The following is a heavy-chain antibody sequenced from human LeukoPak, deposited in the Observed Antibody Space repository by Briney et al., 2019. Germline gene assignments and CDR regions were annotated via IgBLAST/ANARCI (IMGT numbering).Heavy chain of an antibody. V-gene: IGHV3-23*01. CDR3: AKDRAFTMVPGPICHHYYYGMDV. J-gene: IGHJ6*02. CDR1: GFTFINYA. D-gene: IGHD3-10*01. CDR2: IIGSGGRT. Sequence: GSLRLSCAASGFTFINYALGGGRQAPGKGLGGVSGIIGSGGRTYNAESVKGGVTISRDNSKKTRCVQMNSPRAQDTAVYSCAKDRAFTMVPGPICHHYYYGMDVWGQGTTVTVSS.